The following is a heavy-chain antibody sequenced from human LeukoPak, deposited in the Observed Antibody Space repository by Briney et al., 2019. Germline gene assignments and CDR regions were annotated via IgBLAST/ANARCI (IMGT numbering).Heavy chain of an antibody. CDR2: ISYIGST. CDR1: ADSFSSHY. V-gene: IGHV4-59*11. J-gene: IGHJ3*02. CDR3: ARDLVTVTKGFDI. Sequence: PETLSLTCAVSADSFSSHYWTWIRQPPGKGLEWIGYISYIGSTNYNPSLKSRVTISIDTSKNQFSLKLSSVTAADTAVYYCARDLVTVTKGFDIWGQGTMVSVSS. D-gene: IGHD4-17*01.